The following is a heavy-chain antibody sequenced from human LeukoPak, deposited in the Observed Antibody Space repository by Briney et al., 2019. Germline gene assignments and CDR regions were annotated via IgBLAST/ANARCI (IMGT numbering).Heavy chain of an antibody. D-gene: IGHD6-19*01. V-gene: IGHV3-48*01. Sequence: PGGSVRLSCAASGFTFSSYTMNWVRQTPGKGLKWLSHISCSGSTIYYADSVKGRFTISRDNAENPLYLQMNSLRAEDTAVYDCARDTPTHFVSGWYGYYYYGMDVWGQGTTVTVSS. J-gene: IGHJ6*02. CDR1: GFTFSSYT. CDR3: ARDTPTHFVSGWYGYYYYGMDV. CDR2: ISCSGSTI.